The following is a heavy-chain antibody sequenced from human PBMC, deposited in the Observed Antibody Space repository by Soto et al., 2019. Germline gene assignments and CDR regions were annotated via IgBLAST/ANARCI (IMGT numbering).Heavy chain of an antibody. J-gene: IGHJ6*02. CDR1: GYTFTSYY. Sequence: ASVKVSCKASGYTFTSYYMHWVRQAPGRGLEWMGIINPSGGSTSYAQKFQGRVTMTRDTSTSTVYMELSSLRSEDTAVYYCARDGRYYDSSGYPGVPYYYGMDVWGQGTTVTVSS. CDR2: INPSGGST. CDR3: ARDGRYYDSSGYPGVPYYYGMDV. V-gene: IGHV1-46*01. D-gene: IGHD3-22*01.